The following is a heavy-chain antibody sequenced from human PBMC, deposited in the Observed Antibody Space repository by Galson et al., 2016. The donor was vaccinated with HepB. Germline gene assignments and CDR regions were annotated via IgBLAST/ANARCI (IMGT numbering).Heavy chain of an antibody. Sequence: SLRLSCAASGFIFSGHSMNWVRQAPGKGLEWVSSISSGTSFIHYTDSVKGRFTTSRDNAKNSLYLQMDSLRVEDTAVYYCARAGDRSGYFQLRWFDPWGQGTLGTVSS. V-gene: IGHV3-21*01. CDR3: ARAGDRSGYFQLRWFDP. D-gene: IGHD3-22*01. CDR2: ISSGTSFI. CDR1: GFIFSGHS. J-gene: IGHJ5*02.